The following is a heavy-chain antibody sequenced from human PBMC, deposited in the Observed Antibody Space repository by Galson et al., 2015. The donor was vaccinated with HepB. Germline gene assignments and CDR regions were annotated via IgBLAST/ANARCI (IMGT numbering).Heavy chain of an antibody. J-gene: IGHJ3*02. CDR2: IKQDGSEK. Sequence: SLRLSCAASGFTFSSYWMNWVRQAPGKGLEWVANIKQDGSEKHYVDSVKGRFTISRDNVKNSLYLQMSSLRAENTAVYYCARAIDCDWGSDAIDIWGQGTMVTGSS. V-gene: IGHV3-7*01. CDR1: GFTFSSYW. CDR3: ARAIDCDWGSDAIDI. D-gene: IGHD3-16*01.